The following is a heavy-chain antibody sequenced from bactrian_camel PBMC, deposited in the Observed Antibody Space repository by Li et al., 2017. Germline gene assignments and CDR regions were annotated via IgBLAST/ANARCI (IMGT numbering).Heavy chain of an antibody. CDR1: GGRFSSNA. V-gene: IGHV3S35*01. D-gene: IGHD4*01. J-gene: IGHJ4*01. CDR2: LWTYGGGT. CDR3: VRSEGDYMWLY. Sequence: VQLVESGGGLVQPGGSLRLSCVVSGGRFSSNAMSWVRQAPGKEREGVAYLWTYGGGTCCADSAKGRSTISRDNAKNTVYLQMNSLKPEDTAVYYCVRSEGDYMWLYWGQGTQVTVS.